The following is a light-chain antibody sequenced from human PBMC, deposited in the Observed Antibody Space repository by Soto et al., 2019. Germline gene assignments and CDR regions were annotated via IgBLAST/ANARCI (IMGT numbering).Light chain of an antibody. CDR2: EVI. V-gene: IGLV2-8*01. J-gene: IGLJ2*01. Sequence: HSALTQPPSASGSPGQSVTISCTGTSSDVGGYYYVSWYQHHPGKAPKLIIYEVIKRPSGVPDRFSGSKSDNTASLTVSGLRAEDEADYYCTPYAGSNNVVFGGGTKLTVL. CDR3: TPYAGSNNVV. CDR1: SSDVGGYYY.